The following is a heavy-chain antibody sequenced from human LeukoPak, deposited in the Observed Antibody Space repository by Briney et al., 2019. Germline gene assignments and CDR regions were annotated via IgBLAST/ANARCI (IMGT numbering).Heavy chain of an antibody. V-gene: IGHV5-51*01. CDR3: ARQQGGYDSSGTPSDY. CDR2: IYPGDSDT. Sequence: GESLKISCKGSGYSFTSYWIGWVSQMPGKGLEWMGIIYPGDSDTRYSPSFQGQVTISADKSISTAYLQWSSLKASDTAMYYCARQQGGYDSSGTPSDYWGQGTLVTVSS. CDR1: GYSFTSYW. J-gene: IGHJ4*02. D-gene: IGHD3-22*01.